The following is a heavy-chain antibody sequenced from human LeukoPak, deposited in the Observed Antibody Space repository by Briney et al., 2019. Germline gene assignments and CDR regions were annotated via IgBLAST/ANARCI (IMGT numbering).Heavy chain of an antibody. CDR1: GYTFTSYG. CDR3: ARDRGYCTNGVCYREWFDP. D-gene: IGHD2-8*01. CDR2: ISTYNGDT. J-gene: IGHJ5*02. V-gene: IGHV1-18*01. Sequence: ASVKVSCKASGYTFTSYGISWVRQAPGQGLEWMGWISTYNGDTNYAQKLQGRVTMTTDTSTSTAYMERRNLRSDDTAVYYCARDRGYCTNGVCYREWFDPWGQGTLVTVSS.